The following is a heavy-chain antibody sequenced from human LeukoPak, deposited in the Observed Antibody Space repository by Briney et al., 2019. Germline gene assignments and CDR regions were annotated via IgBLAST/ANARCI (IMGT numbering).Heavy chain of an antibody. CDR1: GFTLGSND. D-gene: IGHD5-18*01. CDR3: VREARGYHYTYFDY. Sequence: GKTLRLSCKASGFTLGSNDMHSARQIQGQGLEWVAAVSSGFHAFFADSVQGRFTVSREDARNSLYLQMNSLRAGDTAVYYCVREARGYHYTYFDYWGQGTLVTVSS. CDR2: VSSGFHA. V-gene: IGHV3-13*01. J-gene: IGHJ4*02.